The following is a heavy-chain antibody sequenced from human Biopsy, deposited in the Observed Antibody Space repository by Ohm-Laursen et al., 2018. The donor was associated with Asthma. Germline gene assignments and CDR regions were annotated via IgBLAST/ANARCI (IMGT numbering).Heavy chain of an antibody. V-gene: IGHV3-30*03. CDR3: ARQSGQEYGDSSGFDI. J-gene: IGHJ3*02. D-gene: IGHD3-22*01. Sequence: RSLRLSCAASGFVFSQCGMHRVRQGPGKGLEWVALVSSDGHNKYYEDSVKGRFTISRDNSRNRLYLQINRLTVEDSAVYFCARQSGQEYGDSSGFDIWGQGTKVAVSS. CDR2: VSSDGHNK. CDR1: GFVFSQCG.